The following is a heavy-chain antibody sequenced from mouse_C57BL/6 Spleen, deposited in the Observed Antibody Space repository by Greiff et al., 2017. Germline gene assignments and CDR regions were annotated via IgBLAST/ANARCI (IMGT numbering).Heavy chain of an antibody. Sequence: QVQLQQPGAELVKPGASVKISCKASGYAFSSYWMNWVKQRPGKGLEWIGQIYPGDGDTNYNGKFKGKATLTAAKSSSTAYMHLRSLASEGSAVYFCARGLLDYWGQGTTLTVSS. CDR3: ARGLLDY. V-gene: IGHV1-80*01. J-gene: IGHJ2*01. D-gene: IGHD2-4*01. CDR2: IYPGDGDT. CDR1: GYAFSSYW.